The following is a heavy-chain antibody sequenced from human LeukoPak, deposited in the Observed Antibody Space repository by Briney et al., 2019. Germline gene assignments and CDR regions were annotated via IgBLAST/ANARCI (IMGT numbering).Heavy chain of an antibody. CDR2: INPNSGGT. J-gene: IGHJ6*03. D-gene: IGHD6-13*01. CDR3: ARDFPIAAAGTNYCYYYMDV. CDR1: GYTFTGYY. V-gene: IGHV1-2*02. Sequence: ASVKVSCKASGYTFTGYYMHWVRQAPGQGLEWMGWINPNSGGTNYAQKFQGRVTMTRDTSISTAYMELSRLRSDDTAVYYCARDFPIAAAGTNYCYYYMDVWGKGTTVTISS.